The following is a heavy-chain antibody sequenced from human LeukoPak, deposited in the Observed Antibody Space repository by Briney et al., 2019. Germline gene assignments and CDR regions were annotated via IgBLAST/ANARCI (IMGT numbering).Heavy chain of an antibody. CDR3: ARAFVVATIYYMDA. D-gene: IGHD5-12*01. CDR2: ISSSGSTI. J-gene: IGHJ6*03. CDR1: GFTFSSYE. V-gene: IGHV3-48*03. Sequence: PGGSLRLSCAASGFTFSSYEMNWVRQAPGKGLEWVSYISSSGSTIYYADSVKGRFTISRDNAKNSLYLQMNSLRAEDTAVYYCARAFVVATIYYMDAWGKGTTVTVSS.